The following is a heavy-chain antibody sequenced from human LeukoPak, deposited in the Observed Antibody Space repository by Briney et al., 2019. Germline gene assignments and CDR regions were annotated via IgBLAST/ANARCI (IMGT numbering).Heavy chain of an antibody. CDR1: GFTFSSYA. CDR3: AKGRSMDV. V-gene: IGHV3-23*01. J-gene: IGHJ6*02. CDR2: IIGSGGST. Sequence: GGSLRLSCAASGFTFSSYAMSWVRQAPGEGLDWVSAIIGSGGSTYYADSVKGRFTISRDNSKSTLYLQVNSLRAEDTAVYYCAKGRSMDVWGQGTTVTVSS.